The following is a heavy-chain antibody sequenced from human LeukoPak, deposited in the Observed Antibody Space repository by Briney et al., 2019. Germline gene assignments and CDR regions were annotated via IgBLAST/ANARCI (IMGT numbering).Heavy chain of an antibody. V-gene: IGHV1-69*04. CDR2: IIPILGIA. Sequence: GASVKVSCKASGGTFSSYAISWVRQAPGQGLEWMGRIIPILGIANYAQKFQGRVTITADKSTSTAYMELSSLRSEDTAVYYCARDPAVTAIPYWYFDLWGRGTLVTVSS. CDR1: GGTFSSYA. CDR3: ARDPAVTAIPYWYFDL. J-gene: IGHJ2*01. D-gene: IGHD2-21*02.